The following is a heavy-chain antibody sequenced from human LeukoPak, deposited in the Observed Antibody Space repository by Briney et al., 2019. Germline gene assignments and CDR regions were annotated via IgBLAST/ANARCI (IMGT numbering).Heavy chain of an antibody. V-gene: IGHV4-39*01. D-gene: IGHD3-22*01. CDR2: IYYSGST. J-gene: IGHJ4*02. CDR1: GGSISSSSYY. CDR3: ARRRRTRYYDSSGYYFDY. Sequence: PSETLSLTCTVSGGSISSSSYYWGWIRQPPGKGLEWIGSIYYSGSTYYNPSLKSRVTISVDTSKNQFSLKLSSVTAADTAVYYCARRRRTRYYDSSGYYFDYWGQGTLVTVSS.